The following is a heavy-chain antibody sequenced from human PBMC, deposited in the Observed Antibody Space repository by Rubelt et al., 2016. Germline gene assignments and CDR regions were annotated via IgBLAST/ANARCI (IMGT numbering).Heavy chain of an antibody. D-gene: IGHD5-12*01. CDR1: GYTFTSYG. J-gene: IGHJ5*02. V-gene: IGHV1-18*01. CDR3: ARDPTTRFTSTGWFDP. Sequence: QVQLVQSGAEVKKPGASVKVSCKASGYTFTSYGISWVRQAPGQGLEWMGWISAYNGNTNYAQKLQVRVTMTTHTSTGTAYMELRSLGSDDTAVYYCARDPTTRFTSTGWFDPWGQGTLVTVSS. CDR2: ISAYNGNT.